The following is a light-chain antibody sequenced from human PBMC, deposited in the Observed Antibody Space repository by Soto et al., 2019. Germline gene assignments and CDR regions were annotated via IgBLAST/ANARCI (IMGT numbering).Light chain of an antibody. Sequence: EIVLTQSPGTLSLSAGERATLSCRASQSVSSSYLAWYQQKPGQAPRLLIYGASSRATGIPDRFSGSGSGTDFTLTISRLQPEDFAVYYCQQYSSSLFTFGPGTKVDIK. CDR3: QQYSSSLFT. CDR2: GAS. J-gene: IGKJ3*01. CDR1: QSVSSSY. V-gene: IGKV3-20*01.